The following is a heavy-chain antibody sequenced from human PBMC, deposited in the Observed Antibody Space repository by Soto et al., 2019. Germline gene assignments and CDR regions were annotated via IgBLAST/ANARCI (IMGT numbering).Heavy chain of an antibody. D-gene: IGHD2-2*01. CDR2: ISAYNGNT. Sequence: QVQLVQSGAEVKKPGASVKVSCKASGYTFTSYGISWVRQAPGQGLEWMGWISAYNGNTNYAQKLQGRVTMTTDTYTSTAYIELRSQRSDDTAVYYCARTQPKYCISTSCYDLGNNWFDPWGQGTLVTVSS. V-gene: IGHV1-18*01. J-gene: IGHJ5*02. CDR3: ARTQPKYCISTSCYDLGNNWFDP. CDR1: GYTFTSYG.